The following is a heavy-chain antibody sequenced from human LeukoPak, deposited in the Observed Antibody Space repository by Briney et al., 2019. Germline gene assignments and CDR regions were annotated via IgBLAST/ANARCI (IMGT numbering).Heavy chain of an antibody. Sequence: SETLSLTCTVSGGSISSYYWSWIRQPAGKGLEWIGRIYTSGSTNYNPSLKSRVTMSVDTSKNQSSLKLSSVTAADTAVYYCARDQYSSSWSGAFEPWGQGTLVTVSS. D-gene: IGHD6-13*01. CDR3: ARDQYSSSWSGAFEP. CDR2: IYTSGST. V-gene: IGHV4-4*07. J-gene: IGHJ5*02. CDR1: GGSISSYY.